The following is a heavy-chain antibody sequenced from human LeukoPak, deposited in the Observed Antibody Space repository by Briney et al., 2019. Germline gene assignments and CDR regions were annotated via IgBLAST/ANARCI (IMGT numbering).Heavy chain of an antibody. V-gene: IGHV1-69*13. CDR3: ARERYCGGDCYDNWFDP. Sequence: SVKVSCKASGGTFSSYAISWVRQAPGQGLEWMGGIIPIFGTANYAQKFQGRVTITADESTSTAYMELSSLRSEDTAVYYCARERYCGGDCYDNWFDPWGQGTLVTVSS. J-gene: IGHJ5*02. CDR2: IIPIFGTA. D-gene: IGHD2-21*02. CDR1: GGTFSSYA.